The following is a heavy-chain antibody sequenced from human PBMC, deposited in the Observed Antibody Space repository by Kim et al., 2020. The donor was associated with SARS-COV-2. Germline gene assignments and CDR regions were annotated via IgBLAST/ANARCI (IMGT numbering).Heavy chain of an antibody. CDR3: GRIPGYRNGMDV. J-gene: IGHJ6*02. CDR1: GLSVNKDY. CDR2: IHGGGTA. D-gene: IGHD5-18*01. V-gene: IGHV3-53*01. Sequence: GGSLRLSCAASGLSVNKDYMSWVRQPPGKALEWVSTIHGGGTASFTDAVKGRFTISRDNSGNTVYLQRNVLRDADTAEYSVGRIPGYRNGMDVWGQGIT.